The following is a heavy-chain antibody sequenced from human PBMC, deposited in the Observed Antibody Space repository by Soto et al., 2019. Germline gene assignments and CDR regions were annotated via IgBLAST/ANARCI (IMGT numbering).Heavy chain of an antibody. CDR1: GFTFSDYY. CDR3: ERDREQQLVSNWLDP. CDR2: ISSSGSTI. V-gene: IGHV3-11*01. J-gene: IGHJ5*02. D-gene: IGHD6-13*01. Sequence: PGGSLRLSCAASGFTFSDYYMSWIRQAPGKGLEWVSYISSSGSTIYYADSVKGRFTISRDNAKNSLYLQMNSLRAEDTAVYYCERDREQQLVSNWLDPWGQGTQVTVYS.